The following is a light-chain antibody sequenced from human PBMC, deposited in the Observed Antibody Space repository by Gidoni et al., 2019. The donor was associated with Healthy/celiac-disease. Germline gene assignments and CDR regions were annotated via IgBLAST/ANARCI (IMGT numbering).Light chain of an antibody. CDR2: GAA. J-gene: IGKJ1*01. V-gene: IGKV3-20*01. CDR3: QQYGSSPQT. Sequence: VLTQSPGTLSLSPGERATLSCRASQSVSSSYLAWYQQKPGQAPRLLIYGAASRATGTPDRFSGSWSGTDFTLTISRLDPEDVAVYYGQQYGSSPQTFGQGTKVEIK. CDR1: QSVSSSY.